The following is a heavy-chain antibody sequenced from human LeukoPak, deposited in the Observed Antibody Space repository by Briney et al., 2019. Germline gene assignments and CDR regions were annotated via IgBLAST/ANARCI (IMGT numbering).Heavy chain of an antibody. J-gene: IGHJ4*02. CDR3: ARREGYNFDY. CDR2: IYHSGST. CDR1: GYSISSGYY. V-gene: IGHV4-38-2*02. Sequence: SETLTLTCTVSGYSISSGYYWGWIRQPPGKGLEWIGSIYHSGSTYYNPSLKSRVTISVDTSKNQFSLKLSSVTAADTAVYYCARREGYNFDYWGQGTLVTVSS. D-gene: IGHD5-24*01.